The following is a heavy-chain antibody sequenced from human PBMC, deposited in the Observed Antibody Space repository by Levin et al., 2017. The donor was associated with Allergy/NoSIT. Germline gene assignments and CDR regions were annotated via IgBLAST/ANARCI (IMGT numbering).Heavy chain of an antibody. D-gene: IGHD4-17*01. CDR2: IYSAGST. CDR1: GFTVSSNY. Sequence: ETLSLTCAASGFTVSSNYMSWVRQAPGKGLEWVSVIYSAGSTYYADSVKGRFTISRDNSKNTLYLQMNSLRAEDTAVYYCARGHYGPYYFDYWGQGTLVTVSS. V-gene: IGHV3-53*01. J-gene: IGHJ4*02. CDR3: ARGHYGPYYFDY.